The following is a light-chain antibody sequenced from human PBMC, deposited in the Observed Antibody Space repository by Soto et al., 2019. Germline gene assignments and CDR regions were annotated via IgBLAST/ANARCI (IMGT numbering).Light chain of an antibody. V-gene: IGKV1-39*01. CDR2: AAS. CDR1: QGVSAN. J-gene: IGKJ2*04. Sequence: DIEMTQSPSSLSASLGDRVSITCRASQGVSANLLWYQQRQGKAPKLLIYAASNLLSGIPSRFSGSGSGTEFTLTISSLQPEDFATYYWLQRCSAPRSFGQGMKPETK. CDR3: LQRCSAPRS.